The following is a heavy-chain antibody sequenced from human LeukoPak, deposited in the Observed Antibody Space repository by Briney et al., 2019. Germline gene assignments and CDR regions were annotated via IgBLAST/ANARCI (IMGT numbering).Heavy chain of an antibody. CDR2: IRSKAYGGTT. D-gene: IGHD6-13*01. Sequence: GGSLRLSCTASGLTFGDYAMSWVRQAPGKGLEWVGFIRSKAYGGTTEYAASVKGRFTISRDDSKSIAYLQMNSLKTEDTAVYYCTRDSEQQLVRSEGDDAFDIWGQGTMVTVSS. CDR1: GLTFGDYA. V-gene: IGHV3-49*04. J-gene: IGHJ3*02. CDR3: TRDSEQQLVRSEGDDAFDI.